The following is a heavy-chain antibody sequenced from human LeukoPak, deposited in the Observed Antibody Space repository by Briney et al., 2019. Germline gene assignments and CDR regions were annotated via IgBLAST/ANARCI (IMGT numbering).Heavy chain of an antibody. CDR2: ISSSSSYI. CDR3: ARDGWELLGNSDY. J-gene: IGHJ4*02. CDR1: GFTFSSYS. Sequence: GGSLRLSCAASGFTFSSYSMNWVRQAPGKGLEWVSSISSSSSYIYYADSVKGRFTISRDNAKNSLYLQMNSLRAEDTAVYYCARDGWELLGNSDYWGQGTLVTVSS. D-gene: IGHD1-26*01. V-gene: IGHV3-21*01.